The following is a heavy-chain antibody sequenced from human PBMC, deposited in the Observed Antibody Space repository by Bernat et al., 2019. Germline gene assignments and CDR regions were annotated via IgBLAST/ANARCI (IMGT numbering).Heavy chain of an antibody. CDR1: GFTFSNYA. CDR2: LSYDGSRQ. V-gene: IGHV3-30*01. Sequence: QVQLVESGGGVVQPGTSLRLSCEAFGFTFSNYAIHWVRQALGKGLEWVAVLSYDGSRQYYADSVKGRFTISRDTSRNTLFLQMNTLRSDDTAVYYCARENWVVHYFDYWGQGTLVTVSS. CDR3: ARENWVVHYFDY. D-gene: IGHD6-19*01. J-gene: IGHJ4*02.